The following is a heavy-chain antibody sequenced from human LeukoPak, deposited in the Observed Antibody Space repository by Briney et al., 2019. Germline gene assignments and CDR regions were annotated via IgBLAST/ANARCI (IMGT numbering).Heavy chain of an antibody. CDR2: INPNSGGT. D-gene: IGHD3-3*01. CDR3: ARGSYDFWSGYYCFDP. J-gene: IGHJ5*02. V-gene: IGHV1-2*02. Sequence: ASVKVSCKASGYTFTGYYMHWVRQAPGQGLEWMGWINPNSGGTNYAQKFQGRVTMTRGTSISTAYMELSRLRSDDTAVYYCARGSYDFWSGYYCFDPWGQGTLVTVSS. CDR1: GYTFTGYY.